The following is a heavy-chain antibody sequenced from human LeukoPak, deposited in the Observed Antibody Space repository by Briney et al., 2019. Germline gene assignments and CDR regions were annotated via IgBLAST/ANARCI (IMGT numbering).Heavy chain of an antibody. CDR3: TRDRLAAAGYGGTWRY. CDR1: GFTFGDYA. Sequence: PGGSLRLSCTASGFTFGDYAMSWVRQAPGKGLEWVGFIRSKAYGGTTEYAASVKGRFTISRDDSKSIAYLQMNSLKTEDTAVYYCTRDRLAAAGYGGTWRYWGQGTLVTVSS. D-gene: IGHD6-13*01. V-gene: IGHV3-49*04. CDR2: IRSKAYGGTT. J-gene: IGHJ4*02.